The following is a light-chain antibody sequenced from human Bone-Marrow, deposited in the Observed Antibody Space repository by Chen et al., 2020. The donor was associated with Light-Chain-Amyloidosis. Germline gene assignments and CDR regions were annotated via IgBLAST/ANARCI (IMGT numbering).Light chain of an antibody. V-gene: IGLV2-8*01. J-gene: IGLJ2*01. CDR1: SRDVGGYNY. CDR2: EVS. CDR3: SSYAGSNKVV. Sequence: QSALTQPPSASGSPGQSVTISCTGTSRDVGGYNYVSWYQQHPGKAPKLMIYEVSKRPSGVPDRFAGSKSANTASLTISGRQAEDEADYYCSSYAGSNKVVFGGGTKLTVL.